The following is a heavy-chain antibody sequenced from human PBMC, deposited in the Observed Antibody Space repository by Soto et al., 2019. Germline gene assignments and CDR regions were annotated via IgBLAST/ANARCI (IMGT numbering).Heavy chain of an antibody. CDR2: IYPGDSDT. CDR3: ARQPSYYDFWSGYYNPTPNYYYYGMDV. J-gene: IGHJ6*02. V-gene: IGHV5-51*01. Sequence: GESLKISCKGSGYSFTSYWIGWVRQMPGKGLEWMGIIYPGDSDTRYSPSFQGQVTISADKSISAAYLQWSSLKASDTAMYYCARQPSYYDFWSGYYNPTPNYYYYGMDVWGQGTTVTVSS. D-gene: IGHD3-3*01. CDR1: GYSFTSYW.